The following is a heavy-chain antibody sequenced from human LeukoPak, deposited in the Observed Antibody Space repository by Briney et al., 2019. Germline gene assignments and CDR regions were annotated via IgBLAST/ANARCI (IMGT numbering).Heavy chain of an antibody. D-gene: IGHD3-22*01. Sequence: PGGSLRLSCAASGFTFSDYNMRWIRQAPGKGLEWVSSISRSGSTKYYADSVKGRFTISRDNAKNSLFLQMNSLGAEDTAVYYCARVGGITMIVVLITDAFDIWGQGTMVTVSS. V-gene: IGHV3-11*01. CDR1: GFTFSDYN. CDR3: ARVGGITMIVVLITDAFDI. CDR2: ISRSGSTK. J-gene: IGHJ3*02.